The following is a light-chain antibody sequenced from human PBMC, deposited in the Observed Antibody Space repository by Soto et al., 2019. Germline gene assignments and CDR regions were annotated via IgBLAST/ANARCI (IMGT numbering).Light chain of an antibody. CDR1: SSDVGGFNF. J-gene: IGLJ1*01. CDR2: DVN. CDR3: TSYAGSDTFV. V-gene: IGLV2-8*01. Sequence: QPVLTQPPSASGSLGQSVTISCAGTSSDVGGFNFVSWYQQHPGKAPKLMIYDVNKRPSVVPDRFSGSKSGNTASLTVSGLQAEDEADYYCTSYAGSDTFVFGTGTKLTVL.